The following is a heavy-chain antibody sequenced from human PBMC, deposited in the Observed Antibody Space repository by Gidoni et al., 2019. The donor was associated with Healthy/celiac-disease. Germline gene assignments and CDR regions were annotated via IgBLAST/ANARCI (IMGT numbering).Heavy chain of an antibody. CDR1: GGPFSSYA. V-gene: IGHV1-69*01. J-gene: IGHJ4*02. CDR2: IIPIFGTA. D-gene: IGHD3-3*01. Sequence: QVQLVQSGAEVKQPGSSVKVSCKASGGPFSSYASSWVRQAPGQGLAWMGGIIPIFGTANYAQKFQGRVTITADESTSTAYMELSSLRSEDTAGYYCARSDDFWSGYRNYFDYWGQGTLVTVSS. CDR3: ARSDDFWSGYRNYFDY.